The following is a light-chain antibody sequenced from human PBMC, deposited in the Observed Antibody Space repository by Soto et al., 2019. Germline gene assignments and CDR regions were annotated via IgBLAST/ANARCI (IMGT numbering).Light chain of an antibody. CDR3: QQYGDLPIT. CDR1: QSVSANY. J-gene: IGKJ4*01. CDR2: GAS. V-gene: IGKV3-20*01. Sequence: EVVLTQSPGTLSLSPGERATLSCRASQSVSANYLAWYQQKPGQAPWLLISGASNRATGIPDRFSGRGSGTDFTLTINRLEPEDFAVYFCQQYGDLPITFGGGT.